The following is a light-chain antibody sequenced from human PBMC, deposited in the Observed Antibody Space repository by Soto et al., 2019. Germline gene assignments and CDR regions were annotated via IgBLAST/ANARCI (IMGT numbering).Light chain of an antibody. CDR3: SSFADSSARDYV. CDR1: NNDIGNYKY. CDR2: EIS. J-gene: IGLJ1*01. V-gene: IGLV2-14*01. Sequence: QSALTQPASVSGSPGQSITISCTGTNNDIGNYKYVSWYQQHPGKAPKLLIYEISNRPSGISNRFSGSKSGNTASLTISGLQADDESHYYCSSFADSSARDYVFGGGTKLTVL.